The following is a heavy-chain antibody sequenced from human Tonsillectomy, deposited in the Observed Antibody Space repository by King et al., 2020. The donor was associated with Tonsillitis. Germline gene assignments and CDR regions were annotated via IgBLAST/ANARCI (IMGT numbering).Heavy chain of an antibody. J-gene: IGHJ4*02. CDR2: TDPSDSYT. CDR3: ARLELGYYDSSGYYKNYFDH. V-gene: IGHV5-10-1*01. CDR1: GYSFTNYW. Sequence: QLVQSGAEVEKSGESLRISCKGSGYSFTNYWISWVRQMLGKGLEWMGRTDPSDSYTNYSPSFQGHVTISADKSISTACLQWSSLKASDTAMYYCARLELGYYDSSGYYKNYFDHWGQGTLVTVSS. D-gene: IGHD3-22*01.